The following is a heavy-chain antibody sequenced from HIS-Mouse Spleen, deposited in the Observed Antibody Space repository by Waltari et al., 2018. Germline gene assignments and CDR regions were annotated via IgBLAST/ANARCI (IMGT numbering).Heavy chain of an antibody. CDR2: IYHSRTT. CDR3: ARALEYSSSWYYYYYGMDV. J-gene: IGHJ6*02. V-gene: IGHV4-38-2*02. Sequence: QVQLQESVPGLVKPSETLSLTCTVSGYSISSGYYWGWIRQPPGKGLEGIGSIYHSRTTYSNPSLKSRVTISVDTSKNQFSLKLSSVTAADTAVYYCARALEYSSSWYYYYYGMDVWGQGTTVTVS. D-gene: IGHD6-13*01. CDR1: GYSISSGYY.